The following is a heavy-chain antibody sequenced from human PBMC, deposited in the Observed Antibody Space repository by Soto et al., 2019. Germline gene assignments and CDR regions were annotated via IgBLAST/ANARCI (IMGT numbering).Heavy chain of an antibody. Sequence: QVQLMQSGAEVKKPGASVKVSCKASGDTFTDYYIHWVRQAPGQGLEWMGTVNPSGGHTTYAQHFRGRVTMTRDTTTRTLYVKMTSMTSDGTALYYWARGGHVVVVTAALDFWGQGTLVTVSS. CDR2: VNPSGGHT. CDR1: GDTFTDYY. CDR3: ARGGHVVVVTAALDF. V-gene: IGHV1-46*01. J-gene: IGHJ4*02. D-gene: IGHD2-21*02.